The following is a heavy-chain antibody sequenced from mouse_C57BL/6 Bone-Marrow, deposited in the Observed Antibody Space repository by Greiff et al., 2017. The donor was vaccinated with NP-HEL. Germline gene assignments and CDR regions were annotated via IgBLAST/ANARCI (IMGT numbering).Heavy chain of an antibody. CDR1: GYTFTSYW. Sequence: QVQLQQPGAELVRPGTSVKLSCKASGYTFTSYWMHWVKQRPGQGLEWIGVIDPSDSYTNYNQKFKGQATLTVDTSSSTAYMQLSSLTSEDSAVYYCARGITTVVAKAYWGQGTLVTVSA. CDR2: IDPSDSYT. V-gene: IGHV1-59*01. J-gene: IGHJ3*01. CDR3: ARGITTVVAKAY. D-gene: IGHD1-1*01.